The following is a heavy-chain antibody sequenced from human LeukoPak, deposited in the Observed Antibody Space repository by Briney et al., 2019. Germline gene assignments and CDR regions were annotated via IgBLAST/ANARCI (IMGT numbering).Heavy chain of an antibody. D-gene: IGHD6-6*01. Sequence: SETLSLTCIVSGYSISSDCYWGWIRPPPGKGLEWIGSVYHTGSPYYNPSLKSRVTISADTSKNQFSLKLSSVTAADTAVYYCARESSSSTYNWFDPWGQGTLVTVSS. CDR2: VYHTGSP. V-gene: IGHV4-38-2*02. CDR1: GYSISSDCY. CDR3: ARESSSSTYNWFDP. J-gene: IGHJ5*02.